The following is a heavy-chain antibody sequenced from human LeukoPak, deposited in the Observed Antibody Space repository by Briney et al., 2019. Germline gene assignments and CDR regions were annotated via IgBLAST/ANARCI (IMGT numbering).Heavy chain of an antibody. CDR2: ISSSGSTI. J-gene: IGHJ4*02. CDR3: ARGAHYYDSSGYVY. V-gene: IGHV3-11*01. D-gene: IGHD3-22*01. Sequence: PGGSLRLSCAASGFTFSDYNMSWIRQAPRKGLEWVSYISSSGSTIYYADSVKGRFTISRDNAKNLLYLQMNSLRAEDTAVYYCARGAHYYDSSGYVYWGQGTLVTVSS. CDR1: GFTFSDYN.